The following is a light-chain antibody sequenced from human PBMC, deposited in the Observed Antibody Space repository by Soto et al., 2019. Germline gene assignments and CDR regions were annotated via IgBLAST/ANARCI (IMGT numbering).Light chain of an antibody. CDR3: QQYDTFPRT. CDR2: GAS. V-gene: IGKV3-20*01. CDR1: QSLSSNY. J-gene: IGKJ1*01. Sequence: TQSPSTLSLSPGDRATLSCRASQSLSSNYLAWYQQKPGQAPRLLIYGASRRATDIPDRFSGSGSGTDFALTITRLEPADFAVYFCQQYDTFPRTFGQGTKVEIQ.